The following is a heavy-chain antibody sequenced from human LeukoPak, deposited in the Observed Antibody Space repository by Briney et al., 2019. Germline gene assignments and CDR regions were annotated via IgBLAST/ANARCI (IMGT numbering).Heavy chain of an antibody. Sequence: EASVRVSCKASGGTFSSYAISWVRQAPGQGLEWMGGIIPIFGTANYAQKFQGRVTITADKSTSTAYMELSSLRSEDTAVYYCARGRGRHSSSWFDPWGQGTLVTVSS. CDR2: IIPIFGTA. CDR3: ARGRGRHSSSWFDP. V-gene: IGHV1-69*06. CDR1: GGTFSSYA. D-gene: IGHD6-13*01. J-gene: IGHJ5*02.